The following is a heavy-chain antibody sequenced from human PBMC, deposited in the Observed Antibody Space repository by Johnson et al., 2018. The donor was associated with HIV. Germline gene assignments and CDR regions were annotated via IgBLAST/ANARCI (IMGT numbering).Heavy chain of an antibody. D-gene: IGHD3-10*01. CDR1: GFKFHEYA. V-gene: IGHV3-43D*03. J-gene: IGHJ3*01. Sequence: VQLVESGGVVVKPGGSLRLSCAASGFKFHEYAMHWVRQAPGKGLEWVSLISWYGGTTNYADSVKGRFTISRDNSKKTLYLQMGSLRVEDTAVYFCAREGTTNYGEALDVWGQGTMVTVSS. CDR2: ISWYGGTT. CDR3: AREGTTNYGEALDV.